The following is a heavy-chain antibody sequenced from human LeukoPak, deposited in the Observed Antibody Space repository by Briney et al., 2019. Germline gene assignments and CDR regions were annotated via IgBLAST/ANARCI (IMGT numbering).Heavy chain of an antibody. Sequence: SETLSLTCTVSGGSVSSSRYYWTWIRQPPGKGLEWIGYIYHGSATYNPSLESRVTISMDTSKNQFSLKVTSVTAADTAVYYCAREGGRQWLVSGTLDSWGQGTLVTVSS. CDR1: GGSVSSSRYY. V-gene: IGHV4-61*01. J-gene: IGHJ5*01. CDR2: IYHGSA. D-gene: IGHD6-19*01. CDR3: AREGGRQWLVSGTLDS.